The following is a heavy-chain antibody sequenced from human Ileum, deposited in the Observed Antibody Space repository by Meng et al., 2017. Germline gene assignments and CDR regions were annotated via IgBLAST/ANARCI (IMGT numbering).Heavy chain of an antibody. J-gene: IGHJ4*02. Sequence: QVQLGQSGAGVKHVGASVKVSCTVSGYTFRNYHLHWVRQAPGQRPEWMGGINNSNGNNKISPQYKRRITTTDKTTATSYMELSSVRSEDTAVYFCAREYDIEHYFDYWGQGSLVTVSS. CDR1: GYTFRNYH. CDR2: INNSNGNN. D-gene: IGHD2-21*01. V-gene: IGHV1-3*04. CDR3: AREYDIEHYFDY.